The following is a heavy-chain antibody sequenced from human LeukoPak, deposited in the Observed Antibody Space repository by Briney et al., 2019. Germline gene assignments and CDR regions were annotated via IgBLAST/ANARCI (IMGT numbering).Heavy chain of an antibody. Sequence: PGGSLRLSCAASGFTFSSYEMNWVRQAPGKGLEWVSSISSSSSYIYYADSVKGRFTISRDNAKNSLYLQMNSLRAEDTAVYYCARDLAWIAAADGDDPWGQGTLVTVSS. D-gene: IGHD6-13*01. CDR2: ISSSSSYI. CDR1: GFTFSSYE. CDR3: ARDLAWIAAADGDDP. V-gene: IGHV3-21*06. J-gene: IGHJ5*02.